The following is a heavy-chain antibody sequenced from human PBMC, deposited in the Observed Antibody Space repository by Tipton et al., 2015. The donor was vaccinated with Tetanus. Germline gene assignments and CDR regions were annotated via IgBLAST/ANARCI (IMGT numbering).Heavy chain of an antibody. CDR3: ARLAWRPDRSMLTVPRYFDK. V-gene: IGHV4-59*02. CDR1: GNSVSGYY. J-gene: IGHJ4*02. Sequence: TLSLTCTVSGNSVSGYYWSWIRQPPGKGLEWVGYVYYTGDTNYNPSLKSRGTISMDRSENQISLKMTSVTAADTAVYYCARLAWRPDRSMLTVPRYFDKWGQGILVAVSS. D-gene: IGHD2-8*01. CDR2: VYYTGDT.